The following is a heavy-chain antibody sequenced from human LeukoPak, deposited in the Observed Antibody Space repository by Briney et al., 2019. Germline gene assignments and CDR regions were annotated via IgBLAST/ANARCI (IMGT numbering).Heavy chain of an antibody. Sequence: PGGSLRLSCAASGFTFSSYAMHWVRQAPGKGLEWVSAISGSGGSTYYADSVKGRFTISRDNSKNTLYLQMNSLRAEDTAVYYCAKLASITMVRGAERSFDYWGQGTLVTVSS. CDR3: AKLASITMVRGAERSFDY. J-gene: IGHJ4*02. CDR2: ISGSGGST. D-gene: IGHD3-10*01. CDR1: GFTFSSYA. V-gene: IGHV3-23*01.